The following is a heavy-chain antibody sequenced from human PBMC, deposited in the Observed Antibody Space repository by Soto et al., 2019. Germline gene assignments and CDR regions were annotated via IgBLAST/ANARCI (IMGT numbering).Heavy chain of an antibody. D-gene: IGHD2-15*01. J-gene: IGHJ4*02. V-gene: IGHV3-23*01. CDR1: GFTFSTYA. CDR3: AKGSGHCSGGSCYAPTDY. Sequence: EVQLLESGGGLTQAGGFLRLSCAASGFTFSTYAMSWVRQAPGKGLEWVSAISGSGDSTYYADSVKGRFTISRDNSKNPLYLHMTSLRAEDTAVYYCAKGSGHCSGGSCYAPTDYWGQGTLVTVSS. CDR2: ISGSGDST.